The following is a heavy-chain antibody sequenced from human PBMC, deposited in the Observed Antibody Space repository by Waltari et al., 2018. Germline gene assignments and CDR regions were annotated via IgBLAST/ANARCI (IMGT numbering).Heavy chain of an antibody. J-gene: IGHJ4*02. CDR3: ARPGDIAAAGDLGY. D-gene: IGHD6-13*01. Sequence: EVQLVQSGAEVKKPGESLKISCKGSGYSFTSYWIGWVRQMPGKGLEWMGLIDPVDSVTRNSPSFQVPVTISADNTISTAYLQWSSLKASDTAMYYCARPGDIAAAGDLGYWGQGTLVTVSS. CDR1: GYSFTSYW. CDR2: IDPVDSVT. V-gene: IGHV5-51*01.